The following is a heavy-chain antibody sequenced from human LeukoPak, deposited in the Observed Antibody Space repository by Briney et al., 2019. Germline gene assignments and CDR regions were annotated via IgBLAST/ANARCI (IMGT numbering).Heavy chain of an antibody. CDR3: AKDPELYYYDSSGYDGLGY. CDR1: GFTFSSYA. CDR2: IRYDGSNK. J-gene: IGHJ4*02. V-gene: IGHV3-30*02. Sequence: GGSLRLSCSASGFTFSSYAMHWVRQAPGKGLEWVAFIRYDGSNKYYADSVKGRFTISRDNSKNTLYLQVNSLRAEDTAVYYCAKDPELYYYDSSGYDGLGYWGQGTLVTVSS. D-gene: IGHD3-22*01.